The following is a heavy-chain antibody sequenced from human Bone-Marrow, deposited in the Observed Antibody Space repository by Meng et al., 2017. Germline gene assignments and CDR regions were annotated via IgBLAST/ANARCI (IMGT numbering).Heavy chain of an antibody. CDR3: ARAFPPGQEGYCSGGSCYSYGY. J-gene: IGHJ4*01. Sequence: SVKVSCKASGYTFTSYYMHWVRQAPGQGLEWMGIINPSGGSTSYAQKFQGRVTMTRDTSTSTVYMELSSLRSEDTAVYYCARAFPPGQEGYCSGGSCYSYGYWGHGKRVTVSS. CDR2: INPSGGST. V-gene: IGHV1-46*01. D-gene: IGHD2-15*01. CDR1: GYTFTSYY.